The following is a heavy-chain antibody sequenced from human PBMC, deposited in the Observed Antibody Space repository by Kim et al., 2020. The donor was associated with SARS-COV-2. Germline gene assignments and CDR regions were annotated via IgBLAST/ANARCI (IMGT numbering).Heavy chain of an antibody. Sequence: SETLSLTCTVSGGSISSYYWSWIRQPPGKGLEWIGYIYYSGSTNYNPSLKSRVTISVDTSKNQFSLKLSSVTAADTAVYYCARGRWAVAGTYYYGMDVWGQGTTVTVSS. CDR2: IYYSGST. D-gene: IGHD6-19*01. V-gene: IGHV4-59*01. J-gene: IGHJ6*02. CDR3: ARGRWAVAGTYYYGMDV. CDR1: GGSISSYY.